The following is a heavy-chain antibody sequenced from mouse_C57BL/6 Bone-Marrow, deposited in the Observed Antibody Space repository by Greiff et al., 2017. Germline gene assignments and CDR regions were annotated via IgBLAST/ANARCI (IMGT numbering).Heavy chain of an antibody. J-gene: IGHJ3*01. CDR2: ISSGSSTI. CDR1: GFTFSDYG. Sequence: EVKLVESGGGLVKPGGSLKLSCAASGFTFSDYGMHWVRQAPEKGLEWVAYISSGSSTIYYADTVKGRFTISRDNAKNTLFLQMTSLRSEDTAMYCCARKGRDYYDYGWFAYWGQGTLVTVSA. CDR3: ARKGRDYYDYGWFAY. D-gene: IGHD2-4*01. V-gene: IGHV5-17*01.